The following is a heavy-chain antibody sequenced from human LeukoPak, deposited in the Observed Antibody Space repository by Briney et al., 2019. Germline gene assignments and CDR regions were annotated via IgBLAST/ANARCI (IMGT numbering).Heavy chain of an antibody. Sequence: GGSLRLSCAVSGSTSSRNFMSWVRQTPEKGLEWVANIDQDGSEKNYVDSVKGRFTISRDNAKNSLFLQMNSLRAEDTAIYYCASGAGWESGYWGQGTLVTVSS. V-gene: IGHV3-7*01. CDR2: IDQDGSEK. CDR1: GSTSSRNF. CDR3: ASGAGWESGY. D-gene: IGHD1-26*01. J-gene: IGHJ4*02.